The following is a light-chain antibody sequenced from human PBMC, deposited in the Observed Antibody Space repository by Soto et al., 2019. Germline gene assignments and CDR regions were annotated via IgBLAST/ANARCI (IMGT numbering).Light chain of an antibody. J-gene: IGLJ1*01. CDR3: SSYTSSNTFD. CDR2: DVS. Sequence: QSALTQPASVSGSPGQSITISCTGTSSDVGGYNYVSWYQQHPGKAPKLMIYDVSNRPSGVSNRFSGSKSGNTASLTISGLQAEDEADYYCSSYTSSNTFDFGTGTKLTVL. CDR1: SSDVGGYNY. V-gene: IGLV2-14*01.